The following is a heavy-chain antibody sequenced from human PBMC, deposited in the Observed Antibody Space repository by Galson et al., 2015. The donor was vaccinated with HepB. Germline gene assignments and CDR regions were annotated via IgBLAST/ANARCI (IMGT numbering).Heavy chain of an antibody. J-gene: IGHJ3*02. CDR1: GYTFTNYG. V-gene: IGHV1-18*01. D-gene: IGHD3-22*01. Sequence: SVKVSCKASGYTFTNYGISWVRQAPGQGLEWMGWISTYNSNTNYAQKFQGRVTMTTDTFTSTAYMELRSLRSDDTAVYYCARVEYIMTVVVNDAFDIWGQGTMVTVSS. CDR2: ISTYNSNT. CDR3: ARVEYIMTVVVNDAFDI.